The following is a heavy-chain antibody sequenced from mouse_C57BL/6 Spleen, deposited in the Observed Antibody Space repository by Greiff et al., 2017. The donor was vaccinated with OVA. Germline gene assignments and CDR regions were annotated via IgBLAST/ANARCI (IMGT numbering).Heavy chain of an antibody. D-gene: IGHD3-2*02. V-gene: IGHV1-69*01. J-gene: IGHJ4*01. CDR2: IDPSDSYT. CDR3: SRKQLRLSYAMDY. Sequence: QVQLQQPGAELVMPGASVKLSCKASGYTFTSYWMHWVKQRPGQGLEWIGEIDPSDSYTNYNQKFKGKSTLTVDKSSSTAYMQISSLTSEDSAVDSCSRKQLRLSYAMDYWGQGTSVTVSS. CDR1: GYTFTSYW.